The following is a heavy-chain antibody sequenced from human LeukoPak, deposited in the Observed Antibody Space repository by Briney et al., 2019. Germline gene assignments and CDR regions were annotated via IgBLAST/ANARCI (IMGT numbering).Heavy chain of an antibody. CDR3: ARETLSRYFDY. CDR2: IYYSGST. J-gene: IGHJ4*02. V-gene: IGHV4-30-4*08. CDR1: GGSISSGDYY. Sequence: SETLSLTCTVSGGSISSGDYYWSWIRQPPGKGLEWIGYIYYSGSTYYNPSLKSRVTISVDTSKNQFSLKLSSVTAADTAVYYCARETLSRYFDYWGQGTLVTVSS.